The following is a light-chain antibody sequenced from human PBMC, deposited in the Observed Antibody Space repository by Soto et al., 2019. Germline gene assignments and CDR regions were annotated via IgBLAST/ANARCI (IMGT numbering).Light chain of an antibody. CDR3: SSYTSSSTLV. Sequence: QSVLTQPRSVSGSPGQSVTISCTGTSSDIGNYNYVSWYQQHSGKAPKLMIYEVSNRPSGVSNRFSGSKSGNTASLTISGLQAEDEADYYCSSYTSSSTLVFGTGTKVTVL. V-gene: IGLV2-14*01. CDR1: SSDIGNYNY. J-gene: IGLJ1*01. CDR2: EVS.